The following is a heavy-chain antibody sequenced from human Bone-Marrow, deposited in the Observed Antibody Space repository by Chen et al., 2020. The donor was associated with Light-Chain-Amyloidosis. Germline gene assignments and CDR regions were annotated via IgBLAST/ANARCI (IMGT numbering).Heavy chain of an antibody. CDR2: NSGDSNDI. J-gene: IGHJ6*02. V-gene: IGHV3-21*01. Sequence: EVQLVESGGGLVKPGGSLRLSCAASGFTFSDYSMNWVRQAPGKGLEWVSSNSGDSNDIYYADSVKGRLTISRDNAKNSVYLQMNSLRTEDTAVYYCAREPTTDPLYYYGMDVWGQGSTVTVSS. D-gene: IGHD1-1*01. CDR3: AREPTTDPLYYYGMDV. CDR1: GFTFSDYS.